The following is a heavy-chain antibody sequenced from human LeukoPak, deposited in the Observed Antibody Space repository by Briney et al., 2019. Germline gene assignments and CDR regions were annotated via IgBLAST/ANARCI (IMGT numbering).Heavy chain of an antibody. D-gene: IGHD3-22*01. J-gene: IGHJ4*01. V-gene: IGHV3-33*01. CDR2: IWYDGSNK. CDR3: ARDITDDSSGYYDY. Sequence: SGGSLRLSCAASGFTFSSYGMHWVGQAPGKGLEWVAVIWYDGSNKYYADSVKGRFTISRDNSKNTLYLQMNSLRAEDTAVYYCARDITDDSSGYYDYWGHGTLVTVSS. CDR1: GFTFSSYG.